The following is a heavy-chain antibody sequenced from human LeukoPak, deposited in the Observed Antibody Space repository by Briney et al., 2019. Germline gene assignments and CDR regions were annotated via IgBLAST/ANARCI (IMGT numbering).Heavy chain of an antibody. CDR3: ARAEPTSVFVI. V-gene: IGHV6-1*01. D-gene: IGHD1-26*01. CDR2: TYYRSKWYN. Sequence: SQTLSLTCALSGDSFSSNSAAWNWLRQSPSRGLEWLGRTYYRSKWYNDYAATVKSLITINPDTSKNQLSLQLNSVTPEDTAVYYCARAEPTSVFVIWGQGTMVTVSS. J-gene: IGHJ3*02. CDR1: GDSFSSNSAA.